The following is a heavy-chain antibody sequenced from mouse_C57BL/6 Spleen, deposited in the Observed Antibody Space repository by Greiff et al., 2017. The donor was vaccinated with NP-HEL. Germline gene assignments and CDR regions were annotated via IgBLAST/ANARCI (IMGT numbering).Heavy chain of an antibody. CDR2: ISSGSSTI. CDR3: ARPGSNSYYAMDY. J-gene: IGHJ4*01. CDR1: GFTFSDYG. Sequence: EVKVVESGGGLVKPGGSLKLSCAASGFTFSDYGMHWVRQAPEKGLEWVAYISSGSSTIYYAVTVKGRFTISRDNAKNTLFLQMTSLRSEDTAMYYCARPGSNSYYAMDYWGQGTSVTVSS. D-gene: IGHD2-5*01. V-gene: IGHV5-17*01.